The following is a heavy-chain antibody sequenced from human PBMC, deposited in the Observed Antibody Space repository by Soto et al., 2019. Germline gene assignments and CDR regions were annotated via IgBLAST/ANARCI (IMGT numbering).Heavy chain of an antibody. CDR1: GFTFSSYS. CDR3: AXAPNYDILTGYYYYGMDV. CDR2: ISSSSIYI. Sequence: GGSLRLSCAASGFTFSSYSMNWVRQAPGKGLEWVSSISSSSIYIYYADSVKGRFTISRDNAKNSLYLQMNSLRAEDTAVYYCAXAPNYDILTGYYYYGMDVWGQGTTVTVSS. V-gene: IGHV3-21*01. D-gene: IGHD3-9*01. J-gene: IGHJ6*02.